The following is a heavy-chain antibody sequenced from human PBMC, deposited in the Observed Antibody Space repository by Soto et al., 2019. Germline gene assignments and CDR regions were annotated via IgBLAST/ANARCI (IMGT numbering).Heavy chain of an antibody. V-gene: IGHV4-59*08. D-gene: IGHD3-10*01. CDR3: ARHNYGSGSTYFDY. CDR1: GGSISSYY. J-gene: IGHJ4*02. Sequence: ETLSLTCTVSGGSISSYYWSWIRQPPGKGLEWIGYIYYSGSTNYNPSLKSRVTISVDTSKNQFSLKLNSMTAADTAVYYCARHNYGSGSTYFDYWGQGTLVTVSS. CDR2: IYYSGST.